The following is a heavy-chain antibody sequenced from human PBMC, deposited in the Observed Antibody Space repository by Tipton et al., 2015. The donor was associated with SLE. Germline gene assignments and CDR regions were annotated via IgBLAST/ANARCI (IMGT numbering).Heavy chain of an antibody. CDR2: MNPNSGNT. J-gene: IGHJ4*02. D-gene: IGHD4-17*01. Sequence: QLVQSGAEVKKPGSSVKVSYKASGGTFSSYAISWVRQAPGQGLEWMGWMNPNSGNTGYAQKFQGRVTITRNTSISTAYMELSSLRSEDTAVYYCARIHDYGDYIFDYWGQGTLVTVSS. CDR1: GGTFSSYA. V-gene: IGHV1-8*03. CDR3: ARIHDYGDYIFDY.